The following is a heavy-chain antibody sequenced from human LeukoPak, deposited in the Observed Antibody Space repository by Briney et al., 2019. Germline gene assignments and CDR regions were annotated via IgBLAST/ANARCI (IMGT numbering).Heavy chain of an antibody. J-gene: IGHJ5*02. CDR1: GGTFRSYA. CDR2: IIPIFGTA. V-gene: IGHV1-69*05. D-gene: IGHD3-3*01. Sequence: GSSVKVSCKASGGTFRSYAISWVRQAPGQGLEWMGRIIPIFGTANYAQKFQGRVTITTDESTSTAYMELSGLRSEDTAVYYCARSAGWSKNWFDPWGQGTLVTVSS. CDR3: ARSAGWSKNWFDP.